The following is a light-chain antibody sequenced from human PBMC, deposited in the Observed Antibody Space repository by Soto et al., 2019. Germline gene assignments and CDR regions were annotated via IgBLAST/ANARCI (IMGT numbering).Light chain of an antibody. CDR3: SSYTSSSTRDV. CDR2: DVS. J-gene: IGLJ1*01. CDR1: SSDVGGYNY. Sequence: QSVLTQPASVSGSPGQSITISCTGTSSDVGGYNYVSWYQQHPGKAPKLMIYDVSNRPSGVSNRFSGSKSGNTASLTISGLQAEDEADYYCSSYTSSSTRDVFGTGTQLTVL. V-gene: IGLV2-14*01.